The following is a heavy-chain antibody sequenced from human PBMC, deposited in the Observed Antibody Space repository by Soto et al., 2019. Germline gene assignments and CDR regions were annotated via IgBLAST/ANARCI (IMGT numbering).Heavy chain of an antibody. D-gene: IGHD1-7*01. CDR1: GGTFSSYA. J-gene: IGHJ4*02. CDR3: ARSETGTEDYFDY. CDR2: IIPIFGTA. V-gene: IGHV1-69*13. Sequence: GASVKVSCKASGGTFSSYAISWVRQAPGQGLEWMGGIIPIFGTANYAQKFQGRVTITADESTSTAYMELSSLRSEDTAVYYCARSETGTEDYFDYWGQGTLVTVSS.